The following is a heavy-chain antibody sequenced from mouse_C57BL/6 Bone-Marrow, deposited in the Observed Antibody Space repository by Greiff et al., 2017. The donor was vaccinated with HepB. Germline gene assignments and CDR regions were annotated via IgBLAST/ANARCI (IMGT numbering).Heavy chain of an antibody. D-gene: IGHD3-1*01. V-gene: IGHV1-50*01. J-gene: IGHJ3*01. Sequence: VQLQQPGAEFVKPGASVKLSCKASGYTFTSYWMQWVKQRPGQGLEWIGEIDPSDSYINYNQKFKGKATLTLDTSSSTAYMQLSSLTSEDSAVYYCGKRASLLSWFAYWGQGTRVTVSA. CDR3: GKRASLLSWFAY. CDR1: GYTFTSYW. CDR2: IDPSDSYI.